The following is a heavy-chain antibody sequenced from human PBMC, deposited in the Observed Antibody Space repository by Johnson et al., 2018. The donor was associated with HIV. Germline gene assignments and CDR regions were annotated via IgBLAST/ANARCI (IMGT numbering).Heavy chain of an antibody. V-gene: IGHV3-15*01. CDR1: GFTFTNAW. CDR3: TTDLFGSSWYRDAVDI. D-gene: IGHD6-13*01. Sequence: EVQLVESGGGLVKPGGSLKLSCATSGFTFTNAWMSWVRQAPGKGLEWVGLIKSKTDGGTTDYAAPVKGRFTISRDDSRTTLYLQMNSLKTEDTAVYYCTTDLFGSSWYRDAVDIWGQGTMVTVSS. J-gene: IGHJ3*02. CDR2: IKSKTDGGTT.